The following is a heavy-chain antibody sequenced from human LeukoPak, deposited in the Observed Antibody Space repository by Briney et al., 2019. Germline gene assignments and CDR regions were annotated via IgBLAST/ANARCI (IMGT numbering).Heavy chain of an antibody. CDR3: ARARTDLESGDLAYAFEI. J-gene: IGHJ3*02. CDR1: GGTFSSYA. V-gene: IGHV1-8*02. CDR2: MNPNSGNT. D-gene: IGHD7-27*01. Sequence: ASVKVSCKASGGTFSSYAFSWVRQAPGQGLEWMGWMNPNSGNTGYAEKFQGRVSMTRNNPISTAYMELSGLRSEDTAVYYCARARTDLESGDLAYAFEIWGQGTMITVSS.